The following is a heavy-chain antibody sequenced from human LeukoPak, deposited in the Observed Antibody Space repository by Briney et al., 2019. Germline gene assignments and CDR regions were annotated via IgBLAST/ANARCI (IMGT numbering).Heavy chain of an antibody. J-gene: IGHJ4*02. V-gene: IGHV1-69*06. D-gene: IGHD3-10*01. CDR3: ARTSISGSGSLGHDE. Sequence: SVKASCKASGNTFTKYAISCVRLAPGQGLEWMGRIVPLLRSPTYAQKFQHRVTITADTSTTTAYMELTSLRSEDTAVYYCARTSISGSGSLGHDECGQGTLVTVSS. CDR1: GNTFTKYA. CDR2: IVPLLRSP.